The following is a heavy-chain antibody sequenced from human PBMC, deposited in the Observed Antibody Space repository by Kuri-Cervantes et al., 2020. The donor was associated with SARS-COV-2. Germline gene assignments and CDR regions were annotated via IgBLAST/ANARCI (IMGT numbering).Heavy chain of an antibody. Sequence: SETLSLTCTVSGGSIRSRNYYWGWIRQPPGKGLEWIANIYYNGNTFYNPSLESRVTISVDMSKNQFSLKLSSVTTADTAVYYCARGTGDLDYWGQGTLVTVSS. J-gene: IGHJ4*02. D-gene: IGHD7-27*01. V-gene: IGHV4-39*01. CDR2: IYYNGNT. CDR1: GGSIRSRNYY. CDR3: ARGTGDLDY.